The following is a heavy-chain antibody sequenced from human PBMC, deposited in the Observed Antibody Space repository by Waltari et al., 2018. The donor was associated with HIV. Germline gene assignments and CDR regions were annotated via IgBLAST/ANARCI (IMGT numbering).Heavy chain of an antibody. D-gene: IGHD2-2*01. CDR1: GYTFTSYG. CDR3: ARVRCSSSSYHGWFDP. CDR2: ISAYNGNT. Sequence: QVQLVQSGAEVKKPGASVKVSCKASGYTFTSYGISWVRQAPGQGLEWMGWISAYNGNTNYAQKLQGRGTMTTDTSTSTAYMELRSLRSVDTAVYYCARVRCSSSSYHGWFDPWGQGTLVTVSS. V-gene: IGHV1-18*01. J-gene: IGHJ5*02.